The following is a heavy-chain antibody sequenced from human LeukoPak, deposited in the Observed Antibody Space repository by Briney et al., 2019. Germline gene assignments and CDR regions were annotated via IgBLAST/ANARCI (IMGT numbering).Heavy chain of an antibody. CDR1: GFTVSSNY. J-gene: IGHJ4*02. CDR2: IYSGGST. Sequence: GGSLRLSFAASGFTVSSNYMSWVRQAPGKGLEWVSVIYSGGSTYYADSVKRRFTISRDNSKNTLYLQMNSLRAEDTAVYYCARDSPMVRGVTGFDYWGQGTLVTVSS. D-gene: IGHD3-10*01. V-gene: IGHV3-66*01. CDR3: ARDSPMVRGVTGFDY.